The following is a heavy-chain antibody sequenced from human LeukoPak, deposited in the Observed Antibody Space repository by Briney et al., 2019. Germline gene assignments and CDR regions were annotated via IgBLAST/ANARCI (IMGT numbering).Heavy chain of an antibody. CDR1: GGSISSYY. J-gene: IGHJ4*02. CDR2: IYYSGST. D-gene: IGHD6-13*01. Sequence: SETLSLTCTVSGGSISSYYWSWIRQPPGKGLEWIGSIYYSGSTYYNPSLKSRVTISVDTSKNQFSLKLSSVTAADTAVYYCARPSAAGFVDYWGQGTLVTVSS. V-gene: IGHV4-59*05. CDR3: ARPSAAGFVDY.